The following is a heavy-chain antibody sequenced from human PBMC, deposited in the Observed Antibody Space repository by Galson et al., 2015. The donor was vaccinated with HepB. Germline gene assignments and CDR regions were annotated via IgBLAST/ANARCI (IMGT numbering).Heavy chain of an antibody. Sequence: SLRLSCAASGFTFRSYAMSWVRQAPGKGLEWVSVISGGGDITVYADAVKGRFTISRDNSRDALFLQMSSLRVDDTAVYYCARDLFAGLVGDTFDVWATGQRSPSLQ. V-gene: IGHV3-23*01. CDR3: ARDLFAGLVGDTFDV. CDR2: ISGGGDIT. CDR1: GFTFRSYA. J-gene: IGHJ3*01. D-gene: IGHD3-16*01.